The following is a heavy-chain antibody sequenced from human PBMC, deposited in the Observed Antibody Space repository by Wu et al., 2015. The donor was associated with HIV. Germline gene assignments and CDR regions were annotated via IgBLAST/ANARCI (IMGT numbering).Heavy chain of an antibody. CDR2: ISGYNGNI. J-gene: IGHJ6*03. CDR1: GYNFASYG. CDR3: ARGVRPGYCSSASCPPLYYYYYYMDV. V-gene: IGHV1-18*01. Sequence: QVRLFQSPDEVKKPGASVRVSCQASGYNFASYGINWVRQTAGQGLEWMGYISGYNGNINQTRGRLTITADESTYTAYMDLSSLRSEDTAVYYCARGVRPGYCSSASCPPLYYYYYYMDVWAKGPRSPSP. D-gene: IGHD2-2*01.